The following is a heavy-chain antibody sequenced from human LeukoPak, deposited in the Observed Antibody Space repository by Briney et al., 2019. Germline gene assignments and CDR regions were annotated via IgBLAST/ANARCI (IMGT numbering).Heavy chain of an antibody. J-gene: IGHJ4*02. CDR3: AREGGYSGSYRDCYFDY. Sequence: GGSLRLSCAASGFTFSSYAMHWVRQAPGKGLEWVAVISYDGSNKYYADSVKGRFTISGDNSKNTLCLQMNSLRTEDTAVYYCAREGGYSGSYRDCYFDYWGQGTLVTVSS. CDR2: ISYDGSNK. V-gene: IGHV3-30*04. D-gene: IGHD1-26*01. CDR1: GFTFSSYA.